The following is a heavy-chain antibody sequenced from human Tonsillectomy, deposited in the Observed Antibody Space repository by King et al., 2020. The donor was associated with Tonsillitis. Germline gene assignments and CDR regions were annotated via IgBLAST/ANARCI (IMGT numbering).Heavy chain of an antibody. CDR1: GFTFSNYG. D-gene: IGHD4-23*01. CDR2: IWYDASKK. V-gene: IGHV3-33*08. J-gene: IGHJ4*02. Sequence: VQLVECGGGVVQPGTSLTLSCAASGFTFSNYGIHWVRQAPGKGLEGVAVIWYDASKKYYVDSVKGRFTISRDNSENTLYLQMNSLRAEETAVYYCARGYGGNSGYFDYWGQGTLVTVSS. CDR3: ARGYGGNSGYFDY.